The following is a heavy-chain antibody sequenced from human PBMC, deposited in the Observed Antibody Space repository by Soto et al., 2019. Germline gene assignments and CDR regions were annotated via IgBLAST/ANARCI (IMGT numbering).Heavy chain of an antibody. D-gene: IGHD1-1*01. CDR2: IYHGGST. J-gene: IGHJ4*02. CDR1: GYSISSGYY. V-gene: IGHV4-38-2*01. CDR3: ARRHAPRYTTGNNHFDF. Sequence: SETLSLTCAVSGYSISSGYYWGWLRQPPGKGLEWIGSIYHGGSTYYNPSLNSRVTISVDTSKNQFPLNLKSVTAADTAVYYCARRHAPRYTTGNNHFDFWGQGSLVTVSS.